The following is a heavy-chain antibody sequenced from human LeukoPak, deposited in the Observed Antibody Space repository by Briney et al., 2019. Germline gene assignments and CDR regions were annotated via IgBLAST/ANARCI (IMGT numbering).Heavy chain of an antibody. Sequence: TGGSLRLSCAASGFTFSSYAMSWVRQAPGKGLEWVSAISGSGGSTYYADSVKGRFTISRDNSKNTLYLQMNSLRAEDTAVYYCAKTSRITMIVVVISYYCDYWGQGTLVTVSS. J-gene: IGHJ4*02. CDR3: AKTSRITMIVVVISYYCDY. V-gene: IGHV3-23*01. CDR1: GFTFSSYA. D-gene: IGHD3-22*01. CDR2: ISGSGGST.